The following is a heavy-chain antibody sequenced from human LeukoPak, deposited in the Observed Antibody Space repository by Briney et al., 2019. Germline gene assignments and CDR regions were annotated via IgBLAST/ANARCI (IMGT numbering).Heavy chain of an antibody. D-gene: IGHD3-22*01. Sequence: PGGSLRLSCAASGFTFSSYSMNWVRQAPGKGLEWVSSISSSSYIYYADSVKGRFTISRDNAKNSLYLQMNSLRAEDTAVYYCARGEPYYYDSSGYPEPDFDYWGQGTLVTVSS. V-gene: IGHV3-21*01. CDR2: ISSSSYI. CDR3: ARGEPYYYDSSGYPEPDFDY. CDR1: GFTFSSYS. J-gene: IGHJ4*02.